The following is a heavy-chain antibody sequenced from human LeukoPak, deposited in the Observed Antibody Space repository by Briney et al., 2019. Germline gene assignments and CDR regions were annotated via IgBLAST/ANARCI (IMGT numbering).Heavy chain of an antibody. CDR1: GGSFSGYY. CDR3: ARRGHNWFDP. V-gene: IGHV4-34*01. D-gene: IGHD6-25*01. J-gene: IGHJ5*02. Sequence: SETLSLTCAVYGGSFSGYYWSWIRQPPGKGLEWIGEINHSGSTNYNSSLKSRVTISVDTSKYQFSLKLSSVTAADTAVYYCARRGHNWFDPWVQGTLVTVSS. CDR2: INHSGST.